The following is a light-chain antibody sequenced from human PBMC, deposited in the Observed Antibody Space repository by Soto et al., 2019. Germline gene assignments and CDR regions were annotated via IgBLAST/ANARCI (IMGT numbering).Light chain of an antibody. Sequence: QSALTQSASVSGSPGQSITISCTGTSSDVGGYKYVSWYQQHPGKAPKLMIYEVSNRPSGVSHRFSGSKSGNTASLTISGLQAEDEADYYCSSYTSSTTVVFGGGTKVTVL. CDR3: SSYTSSTTVV. CDR2: EVS. J-gene: IGLJ2*01. CDR1: SSDVGGYKY. V-gene: IGLV2-14*01.